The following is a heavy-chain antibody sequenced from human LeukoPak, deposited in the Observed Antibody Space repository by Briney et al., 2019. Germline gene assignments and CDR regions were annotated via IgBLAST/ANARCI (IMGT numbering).Heavy chain of an antibody. D-gene: IGHD3-3*01. CDR2: ISSSSSTI. J-gene: IGHJ4*02. CDR3: ARGYYDFWSGYLYY. V-gene: IGHV3-48*02. CDR1: GFTFSSYS. Sequence: SGGSLRLSCAASGFTFSSYSMNWVRQAPGKGLEWVSYISSSSSTIYYADSVKGRFTISRDNAKNSLYLQMNSLRDEDTAVYYCARGYYDFWSGYLYYWGQGTLVTVSS.